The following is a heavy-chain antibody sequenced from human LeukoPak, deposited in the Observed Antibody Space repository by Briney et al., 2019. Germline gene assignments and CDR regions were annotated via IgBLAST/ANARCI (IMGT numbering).Heavy chain of an antibody. J-gene: IGHJ4*02. CDR1: GYTFTGHY. CDR3: AREHPPFDY. V-gene: IGHV1-2*02. CDR2: ISPNSGDT. Sequence: ASVEVSCKASGYTFTGHYIHWVRQAPGQGLEWMGWISPNSGDTSYAQKFQGRVTMTRDTSISTAYMELSRLRSDDTAVYYCAREHPPFDYWGQGTLVTVSS.